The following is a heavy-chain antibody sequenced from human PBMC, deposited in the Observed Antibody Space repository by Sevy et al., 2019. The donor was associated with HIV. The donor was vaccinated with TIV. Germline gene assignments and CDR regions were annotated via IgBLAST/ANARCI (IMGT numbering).Heavy chain of an antibody. J-gene: IGHJ4*02. V-gene: IGHV4-59*08. D-gene: IGHD1-26*01. CDR3: AGENAWGRGYS. Sequence: SETLSLTCTVSGGSFTSLYWNWIRQPPGKGLEWIANIYHNGHIYYNPSLKSRVTLSLDTSKNQFSLRLSSVTAADTAMYYCAGENAWGRGYSWGQGTLVTVSS. CDR2: IYHNGHI. CDR1: GGSFTSLY.